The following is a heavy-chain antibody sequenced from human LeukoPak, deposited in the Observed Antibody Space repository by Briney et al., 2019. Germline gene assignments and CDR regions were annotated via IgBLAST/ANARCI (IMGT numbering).Heavy chain of an antibody. V-gene: IGHV1-8*01. CDR1: GYTFTSYD. J-gene: IGHJ4*02. Sequence: ASVKVSCKASGYTFTSYDNNWVRQATGQGLEWMGWMNPNSGNTGYAQKFQGRVTMTRNTSISTAYMELSSLRSEDTAVYYCARGTQNYYDSSGYYYISDYWGQGTLVTVSS. CDR2: MNPNSGNT. D-gene: IGHD3-22*01. CDR3: ARGTQNYYDSSGYYYISDY.